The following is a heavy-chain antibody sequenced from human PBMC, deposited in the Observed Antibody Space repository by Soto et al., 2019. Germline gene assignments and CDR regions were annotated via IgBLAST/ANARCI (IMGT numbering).Heavy chain of an antibody. CDR1: GGSISSSSYY. D-gene: IGHD3-3*01. CDR2: IYYSGST. J-gene: IGHJ6*03. CDR3: ARPRLDPTSNFLGYYYYYMDV. V-gene: IGHV4-39*01. Sequence: SETLSLTCTVSGGSISSSSYYWGWIRQPPGKGLEWIGSIYYSGSTYYNPSLKSRVTISVDTSKNQFSLKLSSVTAADTAVYYCARPRLDPTSNFLGYYYYYMDVWGKGTTVTVSS.